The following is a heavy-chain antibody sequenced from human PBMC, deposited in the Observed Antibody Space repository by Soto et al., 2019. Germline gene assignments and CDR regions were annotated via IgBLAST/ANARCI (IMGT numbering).Heavy chain of an antibody. CDR2: IIPIFGTA. Sequence: QVQLVQSGAEVKKPGASVKVACKASGYTFTSYGFGWVRQAPGQGLEWMGGIIPIFGTANYAQKFQGRVTITADESTSTAYRELSSLRSEDTAVYYWARVAFGYSYAAGYWGQGTLVTVSS. CDR1: GYTFTSYG. D-gene: IGHD5-18*01. CDR3: ARVAFGYSYAAGY. J-gene: IGHJ4*02. V-gene: IGHV1-69*13.